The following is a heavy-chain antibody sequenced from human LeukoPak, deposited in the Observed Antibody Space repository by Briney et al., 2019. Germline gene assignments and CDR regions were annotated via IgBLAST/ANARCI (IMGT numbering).Heavy chain of an antibody. CDR1: GYTFTSYG. J-gene: IGHJ4*02. V-gene: IGHV1-18*01. Sequence: ASVKVSCKASGYTFTSYGISWVRQAPGQGLEWMGWISAYNGNTNYAQKLQGRVTMTTDTSTSTAYMELRSLRSDDTAVYYCARIPAVYGDYYIDYWGQGTLVTVSS. CDR3: ARIPAVYGDYYIDY. CDR2: ISAYNGNT. D-gene: IGHD4-17*01.